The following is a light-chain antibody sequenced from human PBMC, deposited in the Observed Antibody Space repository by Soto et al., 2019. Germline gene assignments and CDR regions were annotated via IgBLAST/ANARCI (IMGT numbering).Light chain of an antibody. CDR1: SSNIGAGYD. V-gene: IGLV1-40*01. Sequence: QPVLTQPPSVSGAPGQRVTISCTGSSSNIGAGYDVHWYQQLPGTAPKLLIYGNSNRPSGVPDRFSGSKSGTSASLAITGLQAEDEGDYYCQSYDSSLIVVFGGGTKVTVL. CDR3: QSYDSSLIVV. J-gene: IGLJ2*01. CDR2: GNS.